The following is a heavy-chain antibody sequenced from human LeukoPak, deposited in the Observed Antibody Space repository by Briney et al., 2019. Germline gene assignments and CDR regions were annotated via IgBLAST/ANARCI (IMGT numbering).Heavy chain of an antibody. CDR3: ARDLVRGVRDWGLHYYYYYYMDV. V-gene: IGHV1-8*02. CDR1: GYTFTSYD. J-gene: IGHJ6*03. CDR2: MNPNSGNT. Sequence: ASVKVSCKASGYTFTSYDINWVRQATGQGLEWMGWMNPNSGNTGYAQKFQGRVTMTRDTSTSTVYMELSSLRSEDTAVYYCARDLVRGVRDWGLHYYYYYYMDVWGKGTTVTISS. D-gene: IGHD3-10*01.